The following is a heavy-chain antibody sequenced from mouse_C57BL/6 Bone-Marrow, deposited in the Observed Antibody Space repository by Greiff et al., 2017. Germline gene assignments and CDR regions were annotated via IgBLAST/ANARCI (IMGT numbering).Heavy chain of an antibody. CDR1: GYTFTSYW. V-gene: IGHV1-55*01. Sequence: QVQLQQPGAELVKPGASVKMSCKASGYTFTSYWITWVKQRPGQGLEWIGDIYPGSGSTNYNEKFKSKATLTVDKSSSTAYMQLSSLASEDSAVYYCAPGMTTAFDVWGTGTTVTVSS. CDR3: APGMTTAFDV. J-gene: IGHJ1*03. D-gene: IGHD1-2*01. CDR2: IYPGSGST.